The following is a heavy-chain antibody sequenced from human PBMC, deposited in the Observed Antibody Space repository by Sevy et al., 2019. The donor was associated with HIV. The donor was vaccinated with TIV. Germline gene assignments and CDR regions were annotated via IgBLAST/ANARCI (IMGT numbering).Heavy chain of an antibody. CDR3: AKDWTSREYYDSLDLDH. J-gene: IGHJ4*02. CDR1: GFTFSNYA. V-gene: IGHV3-23*01. Sequence: GGSLRLSCAASGFTFSNYAMSWVRQAPGKGLEWVSTISASGVTTYQADSVKGRFTVSRDNSENTLYLQLSSLRAEDTAVYYCAKDWTSREYYDSLDLDHWGQGTLVTVSS. D-gene: IGHD3-16*01. CDR2: ISASGVTT.